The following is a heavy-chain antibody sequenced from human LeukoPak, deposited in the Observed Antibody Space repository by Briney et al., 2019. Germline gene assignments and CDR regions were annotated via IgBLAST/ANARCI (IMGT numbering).Heavy chain of an antibody. CDR1: GGSISSYY. D-gene: IGHD5-18*01. J-gene: IGHJ3*02. Sequence: PSETLSLTCTVSGGSISSYYWSWIRQPPGKGLEWVACIYYSGSTNYNPSLKSRVTISVDTSKNQFSLKLSSVTAADTAVYYCARHAYNYDSAFDIWGQGTMVTVSS. CDR3: ARHAYNYDSAFDI. V-gene: IGHV4-59*01. CDR2: IYYSGST.